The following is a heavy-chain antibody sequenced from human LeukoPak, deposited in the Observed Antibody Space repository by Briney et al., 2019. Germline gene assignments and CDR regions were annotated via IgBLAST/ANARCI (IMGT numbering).Heavy chain of an antibody. CDR3: AKGVGSGSYWLFDY. CDR1: GFTFSTYA. D-gene: IGHD3-10*01. V-gene: IGHV3-23*01. J-gene: IGHJ4*02. CDR2: ITATGGST. Sequence: GGSLRLSCIVSGFTFSTYAMSWVRQAPGKGLEWVSLITATGGSTYYADSVKGRFTISRDNSKNTLYLQMNSLRAEDTAVYYCAKGVGSGSYWLFDYWGQGTLVTVSS.